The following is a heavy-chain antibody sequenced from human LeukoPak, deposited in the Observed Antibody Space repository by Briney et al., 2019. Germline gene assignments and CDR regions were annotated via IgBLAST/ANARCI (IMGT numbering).Heavy chain of an antibody. J-gene: IGHJ5*02. CDR1: GFTFSSYA. CDR3: AKDHPRYYGSGSFQPRFDP. D-gene: IGHD3-10*01. Sequence: PGGSLRLSCAASGFTFSSYAMSWVRQAPGKGLEWVSAISGSGGSTYYADSVKGRFTISRDNSKNTLYLQMNSLRAEDTAVYYCAKDHPRYYGSGSFQPRFDPWGQGTLVTVSS. CDR2: ISGSGGST. V-gene: IGHV3-23*01.